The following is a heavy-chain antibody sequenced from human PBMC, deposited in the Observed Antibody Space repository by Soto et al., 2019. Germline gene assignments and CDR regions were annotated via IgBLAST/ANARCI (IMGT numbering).Heavy chain of an antibody. Sequence: SETLSLTCEVSGGSISSGAYSWSWIRQPPGKGLEWMGYIYHSGSTYYNPSLKNRVTISVDRSKNQFSLKLTSVTAADTAVYYCARNSISGTTAFQYGLDVWGQGTTVTVSS. CDR1: GGSISSGAYS. CDR3: ARNSISGTTAFQYGLDV. D-gene: IGHD1-7*01. CDR2: IYHSGST. V-gene: IGHV4-30-2*01. J-gene: IGHJ6*02.